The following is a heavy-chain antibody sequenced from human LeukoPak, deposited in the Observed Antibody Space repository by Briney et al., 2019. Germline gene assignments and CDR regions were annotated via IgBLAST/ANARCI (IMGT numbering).Heavy chain of an antibody. J-gene: IGHJ3*02. CDR2: INPSGGST. Sequence: ASVKVSCKASGYTFNGYYMHWVRQAPGQGLEWMGIINPSGGSTFYSRQFQGRVTMTSDTSTTSIHMELSGLRSDDTAVYYCARDHVETVTLYAAFDIWGQGTAVTVS. CDR3: ARDHVETVTLYAAFDI. CDR1: GYTFNGYY. D-gene: IGHD2-8*01. V-gene: IGHV1-46*02.